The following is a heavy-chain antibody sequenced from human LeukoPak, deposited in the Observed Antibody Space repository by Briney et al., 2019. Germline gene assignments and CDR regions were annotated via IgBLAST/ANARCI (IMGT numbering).Heavy chain of an antibody. V-gene: IGHV3-74*01. D-gene: IGHD3-22*01. CDR3: ARVRYDGSGYFYGYFDY. CDR2: INSDGSST. Sequence: GGSLRLSCAASGCTFSSYWMHWVRQAPGKGLVWVSRINSDGSSTSYADSVKGRFTISRDNAKNTLYLQMNSLRSEDTAVYYCARVRYDGSGYFYGYFDYWGQGTLVTVSA. J-gene: IGHJ4*02. CDR1: GCTFSSYW.